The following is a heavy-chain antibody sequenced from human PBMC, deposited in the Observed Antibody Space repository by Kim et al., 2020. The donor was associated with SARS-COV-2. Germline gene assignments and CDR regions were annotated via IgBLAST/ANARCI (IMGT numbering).Heavy chain of an antibody. Sequence: GGTNYAQKFQGRVTMTRDTSSSTVDLVLTSLRSDDTAVYYCARSSLLDFDYWGQGTLVPVSS. CDR3: ARSSLLDFDY. V-gene: IGHV1-2*02. J-gene: IGHJ4*02. D-gene: IGHD3-16*02. CDR2: GGT.